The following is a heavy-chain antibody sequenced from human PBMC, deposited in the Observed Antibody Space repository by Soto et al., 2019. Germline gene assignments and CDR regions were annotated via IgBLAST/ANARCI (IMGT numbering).Heavy chain of an antibody. V-gene: IGHV3-30-3*01. CDR1: GFTFSSYA. CDR2: ISYDGSNK. CDR3: ARDRVGAINCFDY. Sequence: QVQLVESGGGVVQPGRSLRLSCAASGFTFSSYAMHWVRQAPGKGLEWVAVISYDGSNKYYADSVKGRFTISRDNSKNTLYLQMNSLRAEDTAVYYCARDRVGAINCFDYWGQGTLVTVSS. J-gene: IGHJ4*02. D-gene: IGHD1-26*01.